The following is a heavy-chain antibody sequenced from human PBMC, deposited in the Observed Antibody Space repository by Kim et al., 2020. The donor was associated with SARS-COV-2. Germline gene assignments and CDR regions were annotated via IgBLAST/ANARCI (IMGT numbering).Heavy chain of an antibody. CDR1: GFSFSSYS. CDR3: ARFLSLSSAFDL. CDR2: IDSSSTFM. Sequence: GGSLRLSCVASGFSFSSYSMTWVRQAPGKGLEWVSYIDSSSTFMYYADSVKGRFTISRDNTENSLFLQMNSVSDEDTAVYYCARFLSLSSAFDLWGQGTMVSVSS. J-gene: IGHJ3*01. V-gene: IGHV3-21*05.